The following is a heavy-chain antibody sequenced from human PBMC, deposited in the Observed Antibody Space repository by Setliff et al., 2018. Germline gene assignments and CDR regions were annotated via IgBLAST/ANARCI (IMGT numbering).Heavy chain of an antibody. CDR3: ARDQDLRWCKAGTGCYYNYYGLDV. J-gene: IGHJ6*02. D-gene: IGHD2-8*02. CDR2: INYSGST. Sequence: SETLSLTCTVSGGSISSSRYYWGWIRQPPGKGLEWIGSINYSGSTYYNPSLKSRVTISVDTSKNQFSLKLSSVTAADTAVYYCARDQDLRWCKAGTGCYYNYYGLDVWGQGTTVTVSS. CDR1: GGSISSSRYY. V-gene: IGHV4-39*07.